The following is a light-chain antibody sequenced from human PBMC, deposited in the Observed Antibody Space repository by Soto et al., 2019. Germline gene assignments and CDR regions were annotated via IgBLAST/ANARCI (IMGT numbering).Light chain of an antibody. CDR3: QQYGSSPRLT. J-gene: IGKJ4*01. CDR2: GAS. V-gene: IGKV3-20*01. CDR1: QSVRSNY. Sequence: EIVLTQSPGTLSLSPGERATLSCRASQSVRSNYLAWYQQKPGQAPRLLIYGASSRATGIPDRFSGSGSETDFTLTISRLEPEDFAVYYCQQYGSSPRLTFGGGTKVEIK.